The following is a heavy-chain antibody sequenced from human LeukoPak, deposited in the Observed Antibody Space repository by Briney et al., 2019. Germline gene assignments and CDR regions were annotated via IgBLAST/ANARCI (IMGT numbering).Heavy chain of an antibody. Sequence: GGSLRLSCAASGFTFSSYAMHWVRQAPGKGLEYVSAISSNGGSTYYANSVKGRFTISRDNSKNTLYLQMGSPRAEDMAVYYCARGDYYDSSGYYVPFDYWGQGTLVTVSS. V-gene: IGHV3-64*01. D-gene: IGHD3-22*01. J-gene: IGHJ4*02. CDR1: GFTFSSYA. CDR2: ISSNGGST. CDR3: ARGDYYDSSGYYVPFDY.